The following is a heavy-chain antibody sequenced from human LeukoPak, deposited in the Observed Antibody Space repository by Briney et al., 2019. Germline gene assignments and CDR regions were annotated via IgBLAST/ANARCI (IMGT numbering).Heavy chain of an antibody. D-gene: IGHD3-22*01. Sequence: GGSLRLSCAASGFTFSSYAMSWVRQAPGKGLEWVSAISGSGGSTYYADSVKGRFTISRDNSKNTLYLQMNSLRAEDTAVYYCANYQNYYDSGGYSDYWGQGTLVTVSS. J-gene: IGHJ4*02. CDR2: ISGSGGST. CDR3: ANYQNYYDSGGYSDY. CDR1: GFTFSSYA. V-gene: IGHV3-23*01.